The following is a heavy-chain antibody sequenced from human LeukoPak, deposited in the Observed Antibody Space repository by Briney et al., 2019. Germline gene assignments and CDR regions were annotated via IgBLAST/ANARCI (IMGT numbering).Heavy chain of an antibody. J-gene: IGHJ6*02. V-gene: IGHV3-53*01. D-gene: IGHD3-16*01. Sequence: GGSLRLSCAASGFTVSSNYLSWVRQAPGKGLEWVSIIYSGGSTYYADSVKGRFTISRDNSKNTLYLQMNSLRAEDTAVYYCARDRAVIRSDYYYYGMDVWGQGTTVTVSS. CDR3: ARDRAVIRSDYYYYGMDV. CDR1: GFTVSSNY. CDR2: IYSGGST.